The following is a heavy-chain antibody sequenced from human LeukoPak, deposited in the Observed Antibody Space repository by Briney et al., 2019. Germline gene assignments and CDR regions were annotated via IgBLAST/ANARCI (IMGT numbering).Heavy chain of an antibody. J-gene: IGHJ4*02. Sequence: GGSLRLSCAASGFTFSSYSMNWVRPAPGKGLEWVSSISSSSIYIYYADSVKGRFTISRDNAKNSLYLQMNRLRAEDTAVYYCARGAGDFWSGYYSDYWGQGTLVTVSS. CDR3: ARGAGDFWSGYYSDY. CDR1: GFTFSSYS. V-gene: IGHV3-21*01. D-gene: IGHD3-3*01. CDR2: ISSSSIYI.